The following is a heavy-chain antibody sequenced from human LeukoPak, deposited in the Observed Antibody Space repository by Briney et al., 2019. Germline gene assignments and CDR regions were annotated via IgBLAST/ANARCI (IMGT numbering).Heavy chain of an antibody. Sequence: ASVKVSCKASGYTFTSYGISWVRQAPGQGLEWMGWINAYNGNTDYAQNLQGRVTMTTDTFTSTAYMELRSLRSDDTAVYYCARTPPSRYRSSNRRYWFDLWCQGNVVTVSS. CDR3: ARTPPSRYRSSNRRYWFDL. CDR1: GYTFTSYG. D-gene: IGHD6-13*01. V-gene: IGHV1-18*01. CDR2: INAYNGNT. J-gene: IGHJ5*02.